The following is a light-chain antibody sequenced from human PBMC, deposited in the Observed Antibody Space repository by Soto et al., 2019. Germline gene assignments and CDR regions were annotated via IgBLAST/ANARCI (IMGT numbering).Light chain of an antibody. CDR3: QQYKDWPPIT. Sequence: EIVMTQSPANLSVYPGERATLSCRASQSVDIYLAWYQQRPGQAPRLLIYDTSIRAPGIPATFSGSGSGTEFTLTISSLQSEDVAVYYCQQYKDWPPITFGGGTKVQIK. J-gene: IGKJ4*01. CDR1: QSVDIY. V-gene: IGKV3-15*01. CDR2: DTS.